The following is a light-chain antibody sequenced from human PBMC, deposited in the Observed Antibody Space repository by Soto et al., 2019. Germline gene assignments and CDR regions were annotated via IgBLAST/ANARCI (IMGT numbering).Light chain of an antibody. J-gene: IGLJ1*01. CDR3: CSFAGGYIYV. Sequence: QPVLTQPRSVSGSPGQSVTISCTGTSSDVGGYNYVSWYQQHPVKAPKLMIYDVNKRPSGVPDRFSGSKSGSTASLTISGLHADDEADYYCCSFAGGYIYVFGTGTKVTVL. CDR2: DVN. V-gene: IGLV2-11*01. CDR1: SSDVGGYNY.